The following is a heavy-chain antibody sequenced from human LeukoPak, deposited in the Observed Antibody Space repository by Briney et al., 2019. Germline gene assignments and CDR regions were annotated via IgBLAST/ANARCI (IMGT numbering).Heavy chain of an antibody. D-gene: IGHD3-10*01. V-gene: IGHV3-48*01. CDR1: GFPFSGYS. J-gene: IGHJ4*02. Sequence: PGGSLRLSCAASGFPFSGYSLTWVRQAPGKGLEWISYISSSNTIYYADSVKGRFTITKNNAKNSLYQQMNSLTADDAVVYYCARLGRFLRVDYFDYWGQGSLVTVSS. CDR2: ISSSNTI. CDR3: ARLGRFLRVDYFDY.